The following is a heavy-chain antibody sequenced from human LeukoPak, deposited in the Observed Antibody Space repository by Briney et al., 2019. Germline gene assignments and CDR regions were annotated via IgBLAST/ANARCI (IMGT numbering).Heavy chain of an antibody. CDR1: DFTFTSYA. V-gene: IGHV3-23*01. Sequence: GGSLRLSCTASDFTFTSYAMSWVRQAPGKGLEWVSAISGSGDNTYYADSVKGRFSISRDNSKSTLYLQMNSLRAEDTAVYYCAKERSGWYYDYWGQGTLVTVSS. D-gene: IGHD6-19*01. CDR3: AKERSGWYYDY. J-gene: IGHJ4*02. CDR2: ISGSGDNT.